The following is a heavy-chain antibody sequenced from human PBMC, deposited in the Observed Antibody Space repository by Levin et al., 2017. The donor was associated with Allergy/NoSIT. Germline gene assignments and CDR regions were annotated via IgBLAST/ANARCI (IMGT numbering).Heavy chain of an antibody. J-gene: IGHJ3*02. CDR1: GFTFDDYA. CDR2: ISWNSGSI. V-gene: IGHV3-9*01. Sequence: GGSLRLSCAASGFTFDDYAMHWVRQAPGKGLEWVSGISWNSGSIGYADSVKGRFTISRDNAKNSLYLQMNSLRAEDTALYYCAKNRAYSGYDSPRGAFDIWGQGTMVTVSS. D-gene: IGHD5-12*01. CDR3: AKNRAYSGYDSPRGAFDI.